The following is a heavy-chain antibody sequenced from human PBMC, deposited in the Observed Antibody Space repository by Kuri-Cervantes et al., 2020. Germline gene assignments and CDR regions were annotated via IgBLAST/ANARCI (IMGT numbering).Heavy chain of an antibody. CDR3: ARDPSGGYTGGVDS. D-gene: IGHD5-24*01. CDR2: IWYDGNKK. V-gene: IGHV3-33*08. CDR1: GFTFSSYW. Sequence: GESLKISCAASGFTFSSYWMSWVRQAPGKGLEWVADIWYDGNKKYYADSVKGRFTISRDNSKNTVYLQMDSLRVEDTALYYCARDPSGGYTGGVDSWGQGTLVTVSS. J-gene: IGHJ4*02.